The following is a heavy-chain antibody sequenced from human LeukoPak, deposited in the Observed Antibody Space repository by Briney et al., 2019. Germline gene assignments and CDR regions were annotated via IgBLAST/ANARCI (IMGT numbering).Heavy chain of an antibody. CDR1: EFNVRSNY. CDR3: ARGIYFQH. J-gene: IGHJ1*01. Sequence: GGSLRLSCAASEFNVRSNYMSWVRQAPGKGLEWVSVLYSGGSTYYADSVKGRFTISRDNSKNTLYLQMNSLRAEDTAVYYCARGIYFQHWGQGTLVTVSS. V-gene: IGHV3-66*01. CDR2: LYSGGST. D-gene: IGHD3-10*01.